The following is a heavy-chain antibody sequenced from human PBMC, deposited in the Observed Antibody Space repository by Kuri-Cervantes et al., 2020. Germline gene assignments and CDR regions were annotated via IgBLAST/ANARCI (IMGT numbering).Heavy chain of an antibody. J-gene: IGHJ6*03. Sequence: GESLKISCAASGFTFNNYWMHWVRQVPGKGLVWVSRINNDGSNTEYADSVKGRFTMSRDNAKNTLYLQMNSLRAEDTAVYYCARGLRFLEWFDYYYMDVWGKGTTVTVSS. CDR3: ARGLRFLEWFDYYYMDV. D-gene: IGHD3-3*01. CDR1: GFTFNNYW. CDR2: INNDGSNT. V-gene: IGHV3-74*01.